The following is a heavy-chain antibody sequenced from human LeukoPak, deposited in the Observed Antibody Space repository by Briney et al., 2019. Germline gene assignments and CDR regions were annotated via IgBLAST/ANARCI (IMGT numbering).Heavy chain of an antibody. CDR2: IYYSGST. CDR1: GRSISSHY. D-gene: IGHD6-13*01. V-gene: IGHV4-59*11. J-gene: IGHJ4*02. Sequence: SETLSLTCTLSGRSISSHYGSWIRHPPGKGLEWIGYIYYSGSTNYNPSLKSRVTISVDTSKIQFSLKLSSVTAADTAVYYCARGDPCIAAAGFDYWGEGGLVTVSS. CDR3: ARGDPCIAAAGFDY.